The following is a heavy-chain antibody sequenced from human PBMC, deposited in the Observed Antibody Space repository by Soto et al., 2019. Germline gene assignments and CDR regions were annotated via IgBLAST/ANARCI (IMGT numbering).Heavy chain of an antibody. Sequence: SETLSLTCTVSGGSISSYYWSWIRQPPGKGLEWIGYIYYSGSTNYNPSIKSRVTISVDTSKNQFSLKLSSVTAADTAVYYCARDQTMIVHWGQGTLVTVSS. CDR3: ARDQTMIVH. J-gene: IGHJ4*02. CDR2: IYYSGST. CDR1: GGSISSYY. D-gene: IGHD3-22*01. V-gene: IGHV4-59*01.